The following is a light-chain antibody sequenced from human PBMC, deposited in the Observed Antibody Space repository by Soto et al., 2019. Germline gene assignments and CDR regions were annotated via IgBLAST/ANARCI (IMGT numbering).Light chain of an antibody. CDR1: QSVSSN. J-gene: IGKJ1*01. V-gene: IGKV3-20*01. CDR2: GAS. Sequence: EIVLTQSPSTLSFSPWERATLSCRASQSVSSNLAWYQQKPGQAPRLLIYGASNRATGIPDRFSGSGSGTDFTLTISRLEPEDFAVYYCQQYGSSGTFGQGTKV. CDR3: QQYGSSGT.